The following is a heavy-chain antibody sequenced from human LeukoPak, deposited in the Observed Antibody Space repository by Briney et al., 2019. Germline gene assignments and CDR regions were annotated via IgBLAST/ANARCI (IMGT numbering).Heavy chain of an antibody. D-gene: IGHD5-24*01. CDR1: GGTFTSYA. J-gene: IGHJ4*02. V-gene: IGHV1-69*05. Sequence: SVKVSCKASGGTFTSYAISWVRQAPGQGLEWMGGIIPIFGTANYAQKFQGRVTITTDESTSTAYMELSSLRSEDTAVYYCASGGDGYMYDYWGQGTLVTVSS. CDR3: ASGGDGYMYDY. CDR2: IIPIFGTA.